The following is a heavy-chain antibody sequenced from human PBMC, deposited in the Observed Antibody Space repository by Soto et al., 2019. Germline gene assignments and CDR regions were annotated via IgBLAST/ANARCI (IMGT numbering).Heavy chain of an antibody. D-gene: IGHD6-13*01. CDR2: MNPNSGNT. V-gene: IGHV1-8*01. J-gene: IGHJ5*02. CDR1: GYTFTSYD. Sequence: GASVKVSCKASGYTFTSYDINWVRQATGQGLEWMGWMNPNSGNTGYAQMLQGRVTMTRNTSISTAYMELSSLRSEDTAVYYCARGRSSSWYPSWFDPWGQGTLVTVSS. CDR3: ARGRSSSWYPSWFDP.